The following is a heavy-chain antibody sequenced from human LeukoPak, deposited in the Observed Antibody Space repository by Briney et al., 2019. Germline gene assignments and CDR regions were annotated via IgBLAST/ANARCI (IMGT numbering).Heavy chain of an antibody. CDR2: IRFDGSNK. CDR1: GFTFSSYG. CDR3: AKEVSDFGPMDV. J-gene: IGHJ6*03. Sequence: GGSLRLSCAASGFTFSSYGIHWVRRAPGKGLEWVAFIRFDGSNKYYADSVKGRFTISRDNSKNTLYLQMNSLRAEDTAVYYCAKEVSDFGPMDVWGKGTTVTVSS. D-gene: IGHD3-3*01. V-gene: IGHV3-30*02.